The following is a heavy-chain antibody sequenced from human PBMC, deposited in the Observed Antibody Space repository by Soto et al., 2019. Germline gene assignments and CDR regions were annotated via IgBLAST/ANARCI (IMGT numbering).Heavy chain of an antibody. J-gene: IGHJ4*02. CDR2: ISYDGSNK. V-gene: IGHV3-30*18. CDR1: GFPFSSYG. D-gene: IGHD2-2*01. Sequence: GGSLRLSCAASGFPFSSYGMHLVRQSPGKGLEWVAVISYDGSNKYYADSVKGRFTISRDNSKNTLYLQMNSLRAEDTAVYYCTKGLGTGYCSSPSCPPDYWGQGRLVTVSS. CDR3: TKGLGTGYCSSPSCPPDY.